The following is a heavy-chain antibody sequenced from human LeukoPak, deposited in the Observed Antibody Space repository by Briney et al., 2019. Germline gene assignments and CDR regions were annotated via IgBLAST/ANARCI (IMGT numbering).Heavy chain of an antibody. J-gene: IGHJ4*02. Sequence: GGSLRLSCAASGFTFSYYAMHWVRQAPGKGLEWVAFISSDGSDKYYADSMKGRFTISRDNAKNSLYLQMNSLRAEDTAVYYCASDLTYYDSSVDYWGQGTLVTVSS. CDR1: GFTFSYYA. V-gene: IGHV3-30-3*01. D-gene: IGHD3-22*01. CDR2: ISSDGSDK. CDR3: ASDLTYYDSSVDY.